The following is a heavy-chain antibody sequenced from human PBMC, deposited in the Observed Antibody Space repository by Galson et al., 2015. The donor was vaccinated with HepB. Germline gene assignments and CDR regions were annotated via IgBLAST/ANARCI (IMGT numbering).Heavy chain of an antibody. D-gene: IGHD3-9*01. CDR1: GGSFSGYY. V-gene: IGHV4-34*01. J-gene: IGHJ6*02. CDR2: INHSGST. CDR3: ARGGGPSYSLTGYSRSTSMDV. Sequence: TLSLTCAVYGGSFSGYYWSWIRQPPGKGLEWIGAINHSGSTNYNPSLKSRVTISVDTNKNKFSLKRSSVTAADTAVYYCARGGGPSYSLTGYSRSTSMDVWFQGTTVTVSS.